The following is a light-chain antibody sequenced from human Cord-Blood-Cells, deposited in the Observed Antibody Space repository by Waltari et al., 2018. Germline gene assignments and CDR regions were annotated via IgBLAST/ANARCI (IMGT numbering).Light chain of an antibody. CDR2: DAS. CDR1: QSISSW. V-gene: IGKV1-5*01. J-gene: IGKJ1*01. CDR3: QQYNSYSRWT. Sequence: DIQMTQSPSTLSASVGDRVTITCRASQSISSWLAWYQQKPGKAPKLLIYDASSLESGVPSRFSGSGSGTEFTLTISSLQPDDFATYYCQQYNSYSRWTFGLGTKVEIK.